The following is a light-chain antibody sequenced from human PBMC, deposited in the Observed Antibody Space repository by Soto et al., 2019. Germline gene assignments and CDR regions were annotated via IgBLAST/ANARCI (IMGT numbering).Light chain of an antibody. Sequence: IVLTHSPGTLSLSPWERATLPCRASQSVKSSYLAWYQHKPGQAPRLLIYGTSSRATGIPDRFSGSGSGTDFTLTISRLEPEDFAVYYCQQYTNWPKKFGQGTKVDIK. V-gene: IGKV3-20*01. CDR2: GTS. CDR1: QSVKSSY. J-gene: IGKJ1*01. CDR3: QQYTNWPKK.